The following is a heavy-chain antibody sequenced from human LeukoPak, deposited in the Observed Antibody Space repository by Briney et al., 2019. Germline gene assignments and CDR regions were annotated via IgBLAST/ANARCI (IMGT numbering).Heavy chain of an antibody. CDR3: ARLAMVTTMPIDY. D-gene: IGHD4-17*01. CDR1: GGSISSSSYY. J-gene: IGHJ4*02. CDR2: IYYSGST. V-gene: IGHV4-39*01. Sequence: SETLSLTCTVSGGSISSSSYYWGWIRQPPGKGLEWIGSIYYSGSTYYNPSLKSRVTISVDTSKNQFSLKLSSVTAADTAVYYCARLAMVTTMPIDYWGQGTLVTVSS.